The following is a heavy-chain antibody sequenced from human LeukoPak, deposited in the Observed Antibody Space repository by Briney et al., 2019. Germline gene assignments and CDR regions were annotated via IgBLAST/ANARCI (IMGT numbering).Heavy chain of an antibody. CDR2: IYTSGST. CDR1: GGSISSGSYY. V-gene: IGHV4-61*02. D-gene: IGHD1-14*01. Sequence: SETLSLTCTVSGGSISSGSYYWSWIRQPAGKGLEWIGRIYTSGSTNYNPSLKSRVTISVDTSKNQFSLKLSSVTAADTAVYYCARGAYTYFDYWGQGTLVTVSS. J-gene: IGHJ4*02. CDR3: ARGAYTYFDY.